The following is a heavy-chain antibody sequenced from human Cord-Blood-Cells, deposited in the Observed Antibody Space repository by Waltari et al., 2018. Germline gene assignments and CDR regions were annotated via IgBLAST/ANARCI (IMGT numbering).Heavy chain of an antibody. CDR1: GFIFRRSA. Sequence: EVQLLESGGGLVQPGGSLRLSCAASGFIFRRSASGWVRPAPGKGLGWVSAISGSGGSTYYADSVKGRFTISRDNSKNTLYLQMNSLRAEDTAVYYCAKEVGGGVSRAFDIWGQGTMVTVSS. J-gene: IGHJ3*02. D-gene: IGHD1-26*01. V-gene: IGHV3-23*01. CDR2: ISGSGGST. CDR3: AKEVGGGVSRAFDI.